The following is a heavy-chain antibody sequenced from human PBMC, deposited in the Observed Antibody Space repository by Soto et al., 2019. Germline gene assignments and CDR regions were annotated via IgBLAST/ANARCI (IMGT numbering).Heavy chain of an antibody. D-gene: IGHD3-3*01. V-gene: IGHV1-69*13. J-gene: IGHJ6*02. CDR2: IIPIFGTA. CDR3: ARRQGPPYDFWSGYYPRGYYYYGMDV. CDR1: GGTFSSYA. Sequence: SVKVSCKASGGTFSSYAISWARQAPGQGLEWMGGIIPIFGTANYAQKFQGRVTITADESTSTAYMELSSLRSEDTAVYYCARRQGPPYDFWSGYYPRGYYYYGMDVWGQGTTVTVSS.